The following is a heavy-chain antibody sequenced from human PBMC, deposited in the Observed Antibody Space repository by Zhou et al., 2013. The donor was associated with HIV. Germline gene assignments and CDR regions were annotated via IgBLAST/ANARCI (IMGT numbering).Heavy chain of an antibody. CDR1: GYTFASYY. CDR3: ARGRGHRSGYYDG. D-gene: IGHD3-16*01. Sequence: QVQLVQSGAEVQKPGASVKVSCKASGYTFASYYVHWVRQAPGQGLEWMGIINPFGGSTSYAQKFQGRVTMTRDTSTSTVYMELSSLRFEDTAVYYCARGRGHRSGYYDGWGQGTMVTVSS. V-gene: IGHV1-46*01. J-gene: IGHJ3*01. CDR2: INPFGGST.